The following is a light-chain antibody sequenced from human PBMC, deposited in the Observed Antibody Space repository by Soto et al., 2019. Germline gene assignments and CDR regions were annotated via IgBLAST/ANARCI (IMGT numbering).Light chain of an antibody. J-gene: IGKJ3*01. V-gene: IGKV1-5*01. Sequence: DIKMTQSPSTLSASVGDRVTITCRASQSISSWLAWYQQKPGKAPKLLIYDASSLESGVPSRFSGSGSGTEFTLTISSLQPDDFATYYCQQYNSYSVTFGPGTKVDIK. CDR1: QSISSW. CDR2: DAS. CDR3: QQYNSYSVT.